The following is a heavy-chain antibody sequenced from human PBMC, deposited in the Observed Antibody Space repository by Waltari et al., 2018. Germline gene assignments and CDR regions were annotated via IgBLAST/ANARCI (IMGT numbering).Heavy chain of an antibody. V-gene: IGHV3-30*02. CDR2: IRYDGSNK. Sequence: VQLVESGGVVVQPGGSLRLSCAASGFTFSSYGMHWVRPAPGKGLEWVAFIRYDGSNKYYADSVKGRFTISRDNSKNTLYLQMNSLRAEDTAVYYCAKGGIAVAGTGDYWGQGTLVTVSS. J-gene: IGHJ4*02. D-gene: IGHD6-19*01. CDR1: GFTFSSYG. CDR3: AKGGIAVAGTGDY.